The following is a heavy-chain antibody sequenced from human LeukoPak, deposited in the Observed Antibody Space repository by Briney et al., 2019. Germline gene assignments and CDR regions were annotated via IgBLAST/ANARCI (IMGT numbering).Heavy chain of an antibody. J-gene: IGHJ6*03. CDR2: MNPNSGNT. CDR1: GYTFTSYD. Sequence: ASVKVSCKASGYTFTSYDINWVRRATGQGLEWMGWMNPNSGNTGYAQKFQGRVTMTRNTSISTAYMELSSLRSEDTAVYYCARGLRARLSSAYYYYYMDVWGKGTTVTVSS. CDR3: ARGLRARLSSAYYYYYMDV. V-gene: IGHV1-8*01. D-gene: IGHD6-6*01.